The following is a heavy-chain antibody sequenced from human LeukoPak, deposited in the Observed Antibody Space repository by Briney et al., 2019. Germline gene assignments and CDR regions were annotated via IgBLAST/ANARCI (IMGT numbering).Heavy chain of an antibody. Sequence: GGSLRLSCAASGFIVSGNYMSWIRQAPGKGLEWVSYISSSGSTIYYADSVKGRFTISRDNAKNSLYLQMNSLRAEDTAVYYCAREKRLRGYSYGDYWGQGTLVTVSS. CDR1: GFIVSGNY. CDR2: ISSSGSTI. D-gene: IGHD5-18*01. CDR3: AREKRLRGYSYGDY. J-gene: IGHJ4*02. V-gene: IGHV3-11*01.